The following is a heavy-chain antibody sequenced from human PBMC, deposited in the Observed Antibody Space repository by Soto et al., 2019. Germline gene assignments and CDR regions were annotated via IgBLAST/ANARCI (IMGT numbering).Heavy chain of an antibody. CDR3: AGCYCSVGSCYACWHFDL. CDR2: ISASTRNT. CDR1: GYTFTNYA. V-gene: IGHV1-18*01. J-gene: IGHJ2*01. Sequence: QVQLVQSGAEVKKPGASVKVSCQASGYTFTNYAISWVRQAPGQGLEWMGWISASTRNTDQAQNFQGRVTMNIDTSTKTGKLELRSLGSGDKGVFFCAGCYCSVGSCYACWHFDLWGRGTLVTVSS. D-gene: IGHD2-15*01.